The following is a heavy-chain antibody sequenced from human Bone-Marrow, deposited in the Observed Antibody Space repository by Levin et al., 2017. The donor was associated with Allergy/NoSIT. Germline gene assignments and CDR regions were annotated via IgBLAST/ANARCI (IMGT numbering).Heavy chain of an antibody. J-gene: IGHJ4*02. Sequence: GGSLRLSCAASGFAFNSHTMSWIRQAPGRGLEWVADITADGSQRFYVDSVEGRFAISRDNANNSLFLQMNSLRVEDTAIYYCARDWGDNNRAFDYWGQGTLVTVSS. V-gene: IGHV3-7*03. CDR2: ITADGSQR. CDR3: ARDWGDNNRAFDY. D-gene: IGHD3-16*01. CDR1: GFAFNSHT.